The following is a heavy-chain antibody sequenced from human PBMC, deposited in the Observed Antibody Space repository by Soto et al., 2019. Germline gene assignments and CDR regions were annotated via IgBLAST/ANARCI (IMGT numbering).Heavy chain of an antibody. CDR2: IIPIFGTA. Sequence: SVKVSCKASGGTFSSYAISWVRQAPGQGLEWMGGIIPIFGTANYAQKFQGRVTVTADESTSTAYMELSSLRSEDTAVYYCAREPKRGYSYGFDYWGQGTLVTVSS. CDR3: AREPKRGYSYGFDY. CDR1: GGTFSSYA. J-gene: IGHJ4*02. D-gene: IGHD5-18*01. V-gene: IGHV1-69*13.